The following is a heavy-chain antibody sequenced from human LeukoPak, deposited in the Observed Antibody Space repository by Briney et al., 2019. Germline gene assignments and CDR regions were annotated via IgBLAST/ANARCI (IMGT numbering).Heavy chain of an antibody. D-gene: IGHD2-15*01. Sequence: GGSLRLSCAASGFTISRDSMNWARQAPGKGLEWISYISYDSAIKYYADSVRGRFTISRDNAKNSLYLQMHSLSAEDTAVYYCVRDNPRCCGVVPANIDDYWGQGTLDTVSS. J-gene: IGHJ4*02. CDR3: VRDNPRCCGVVPANIDDY. CDR2: ISYDSAIK. CDR1: GFTISRDS. V-gene: IGHV3-48*01.